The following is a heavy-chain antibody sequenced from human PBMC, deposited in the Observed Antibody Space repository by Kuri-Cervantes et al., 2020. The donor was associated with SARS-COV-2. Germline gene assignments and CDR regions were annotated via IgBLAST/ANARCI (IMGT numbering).Heavy chain of an antibody. CDR1: GYIFTGYY. Sequence: SVKVSCKASGYIFTGYYMHWVRQAPGQGLEWMGGIIPIFGTANYAQKFQGRVTITADESTSTAYMELSSLRSEDTAVYYCASHQQGGSSWHTARYFDYWGQGTLVTVSS. V-gene: IGHV1-69*13. CDR2: IIPIFGTA. CDR3: ASHQQGGSSWHTARYFDY. D-gene: IGHD6-13*01. J-gene: IGHJ4*02.